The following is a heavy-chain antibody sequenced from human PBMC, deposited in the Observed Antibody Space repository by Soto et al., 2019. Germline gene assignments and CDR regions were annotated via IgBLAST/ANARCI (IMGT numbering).Heavy chain of an antibody. CDR3: ARDEYYYDSSGYQDY. D-gene: IGHD3-22*01. CDR2: ISYDGSNK. Sequence: GGSLRLSCAASGFTFSSYAMHWVRQAPGKGLEWVAVISYDGSNKYYADSVKGRFTISRDNSKNTLYLQMNSLRAEDTAVYYCARDEYYYDSSGYQDYWGQGTLVTVSS. CDR1: GFTFSSYA. V-gene: IGHV3-30-3*01. J-gene: IGHJ4*02.